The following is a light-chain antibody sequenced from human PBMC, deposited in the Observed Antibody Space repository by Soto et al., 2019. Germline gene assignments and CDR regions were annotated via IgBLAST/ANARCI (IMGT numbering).Light chain of an antibody. CDR2: EVN. CDR1: NRDVGAYNY. Sequence: QSALTQPPSASGSPGQSVTISCTGTNRDVGAYNYVSWYQQQPGKAPALMIYEVNKRPSGVPDRFSGSKSGNTASLTVSGLQAEDEADYYCSSYAGANNLVFGGGTKLTVL. V-gene: IGLV2-8*01. J-gene: IGLJ2*01. CDR3: SSYAGANNLV.